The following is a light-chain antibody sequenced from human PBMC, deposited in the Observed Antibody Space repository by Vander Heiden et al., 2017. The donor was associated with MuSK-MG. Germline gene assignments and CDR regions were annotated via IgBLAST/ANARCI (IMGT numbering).Light chain of an antibody. CDR3: QHSVSTPRP. V-gene: IGKV1-39*01. J-gene: IGKJ1*01. CDR1: QSINSY. CDR2: AAS. Sequence: DIQMTQSPSSLSASVGDRVTITCRASQSINSYLNWYQQKPGKAPKLLIYAASSLQRGVPSRFSGSGSGTDFTLTISRLQPEDFATYYCQHSVSTPRPFGQGTKVDIK.